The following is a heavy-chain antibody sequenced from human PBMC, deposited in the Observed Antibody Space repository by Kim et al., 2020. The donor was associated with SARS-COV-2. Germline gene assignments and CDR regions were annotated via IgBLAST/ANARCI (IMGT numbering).Heavy chain of an antibody. CDR1: GGSISSYY. D-gene: IGHD5-12*01. Sequence: SETLSLTCTVSGGSISSYYWSWIRQPPGKGLEWIGYIYYSGSTNYNPSLKSRVTISVDTSKNQFSLKLSSVTAADTAVYYCARNEMATNGMDVWGQGTTVTVSS. CDR2: IYYSGST. CDR3: ARNEMATNGMDV. J-gene: IGHJ6*02. V-gene: IGHV4-59*13.